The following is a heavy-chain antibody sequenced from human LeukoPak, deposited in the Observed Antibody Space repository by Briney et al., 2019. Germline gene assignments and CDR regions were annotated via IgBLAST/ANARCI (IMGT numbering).Heavy chain of an antibody. V-gene: IGHV4-39*01. Sequence: SETLSLTCTVSGVSISSSRYYWGWIRQPPGKGLEWIGSIDYSGSTYYTPSLKSRVTISVDTSKNQFSLRLSSVTAADTAVYYCARRVGDNWFDPWGQGTLVTVSS. CDR2: IDYSGST. CDR1: GVSISSSRYY. J-gene: IGHJ5*02. CDR3: ARRVGDNWFDP.